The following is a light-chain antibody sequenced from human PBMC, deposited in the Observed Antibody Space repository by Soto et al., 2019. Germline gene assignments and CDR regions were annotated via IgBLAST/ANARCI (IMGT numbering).Light chain of an antibody. CDR3: QQYNNFWT. Sequence: EIVMTQSPATLSVSPGETATLSCRASQSVSSNLAWYQQKPGQAPRLLIYGASTRATDIPARFSGSGSGTEFTLTFSRLQSEDFAVYYGQQYNNFWTFGQGTKVEIE. V-gene: IGKV3-15*01. J-gene: IGKJ1*01. CDR2: GAS. CDR1: QSVSSN.